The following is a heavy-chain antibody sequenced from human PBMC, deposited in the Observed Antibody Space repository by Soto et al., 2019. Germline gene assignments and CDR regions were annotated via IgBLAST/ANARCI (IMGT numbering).Heavy chain of an antibody. CDR2: ISDPGTST. CDR1: GFTFGNYA. V-gene: IGHV3-23*01. J-gene: IGHJ3*01. CDR3: AKSLVTPSDAFDL. Sequence: QLGGSLRLSCAASGFTFGNYAMNWVRQAPGKGLEWISSISDPGTSTYYANSVKGRFSMSRDNSKNTLFLQMNRLRADDTAVYFCAKSLVTPSDAFDLWGRGTLVTVSS. D-gene: IGHD2-21*02.